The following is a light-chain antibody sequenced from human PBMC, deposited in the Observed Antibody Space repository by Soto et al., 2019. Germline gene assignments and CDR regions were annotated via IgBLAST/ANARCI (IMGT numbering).Light chain of an antibody. CDR1: QSVSSSY. CDR3: QQYGSSPRT. V-gene: IGKV3-20*01. J-gene: IGKJ1*01. CDR2: GAS. Sequence: DILLTQTPGTLSLSPGERAALSCGASQSVSSSYLAWYQQKPGQAPRLLIYGASNRATGIPDRFSGSGSGTDFTLTISRLEPEDFTVYYCQQYGSSPRTFGQGTKVDIK.